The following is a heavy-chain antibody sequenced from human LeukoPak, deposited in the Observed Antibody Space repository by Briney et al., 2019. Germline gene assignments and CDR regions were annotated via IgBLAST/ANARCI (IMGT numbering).Heavy chain of an antibody. Sequence: PGGSLRLSCAASGFTVSSNYMSWVRQAPGKGLEWVSVIYSGGSTYYADSVKGRFTISRDNAKNSLYLEMNSLRAEDTAVYYCARGLMGGWPHFDYWGQGTLVTVSS. CDR1: GFTVSSNY. CDR2: IYSGGST. V-gene: IGHV3-66*01. CDR3: ARGLMGGWPHFDY. J-gene: IGHJ4*02. D-gene: IGHD2-8*01.